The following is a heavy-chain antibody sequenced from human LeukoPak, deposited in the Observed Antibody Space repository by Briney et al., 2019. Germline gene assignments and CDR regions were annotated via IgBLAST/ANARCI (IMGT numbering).Heavy chain of an antibody. D-gene: IGHD4-11*01. Sequence: SETLSLTCSVSGVSISSSDYYWGWIRQPPGKGPEWIGTIYHSGSTYYYPSLESRVTISVDTSKNQFSLKLSSVTAADTAVYYCASLGRRYSNNNWGQGTLVTVSS. J-gene: IGHJ4*02. CDR3: ASLGRRYSNNN. CDR2: IYHSGST. CDR1: GVSISSSDYY. V-gene: IGHV4-39*07.